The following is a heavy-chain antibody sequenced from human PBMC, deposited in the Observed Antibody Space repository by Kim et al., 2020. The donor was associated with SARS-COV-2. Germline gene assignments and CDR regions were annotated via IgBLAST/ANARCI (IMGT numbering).Heavy chain of an antibody. CDR2: ISAYNGNT. D-gene: IGHD4-4*01. Sequence: ASVKVSCKASGYTFTSYGISWVRQAPGQGLEWMGWISAYNGNTNYAQKLQGRVTTTTDTSTSTAYMELRSLRSDDTAVYYCASSPHYSNYAPFLHGMDVWGQGTTVTVSS. CDR1: GYTFTSYG. V-gene: IGHV1-18*04. CDR3: ASSPHYSNYAPFLHGMDV. J-gene: IGHJ6*02.